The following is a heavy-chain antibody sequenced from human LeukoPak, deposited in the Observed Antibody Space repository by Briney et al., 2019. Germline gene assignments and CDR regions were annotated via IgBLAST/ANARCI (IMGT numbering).Heavy chain of an antibody. D-gene: IGHD3-10*01. CDR3: ARAEWFGEANAFDI. CDR1: GGTFSSYA. J-gene: IGHJ3*02. Sequence: ASVKVSCKASGGTFSSYAISWVRQAPGQGLEWMGGIIPIFGTANYAQKFQGRVTVTADESTSTAYMELSSLRSEDTAVYYCARAEWFGEANAFDIWGQGTMVTVSS. V-gene: IGHV1-69*13. CDR2: IIPIFGTA.